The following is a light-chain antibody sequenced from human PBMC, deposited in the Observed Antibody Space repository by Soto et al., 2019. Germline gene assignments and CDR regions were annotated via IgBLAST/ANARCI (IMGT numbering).Light chain of an antibody. CDR3: QQYESFTPYT. Sequence: DIQMTQSPSTLSAFVGYRVTITCRASQSGSSSLAWYQQKPGKAPKLLIYDASTLESGVPSRFSGSGYGTEFTLTINSLQPGDFATYYCQQYESFTPYTFGQGTRLEI. CDR2: DAS. V-gene: IGKV1-5*01. J-gene: IGKJ2*01. CDR1: QSGSSS.